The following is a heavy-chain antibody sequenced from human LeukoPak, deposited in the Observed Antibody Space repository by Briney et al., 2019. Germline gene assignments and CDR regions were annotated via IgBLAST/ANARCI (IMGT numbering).Heavy chain of an antibody. J-gene: IGHJ6*02. CDR1: GFTLSSYA. V-gene: IGHV3-30*18. CDR2: ISYDGSNE. CDR3: AKSPAKYYYYGMDV. Sequence: GGSLRLSCTASGFTLSSYAMSWVRQAPGKGLEWVAVISYDGSNEYYADSVKGRFTISRDNSKNTLYLQMNSLRAEDTAVYYCAKSPAKYYYYGMDVWGQGTTVTVSS.